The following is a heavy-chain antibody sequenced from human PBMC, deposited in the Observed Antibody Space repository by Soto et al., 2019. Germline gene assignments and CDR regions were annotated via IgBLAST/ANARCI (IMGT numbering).Heavy chain of an antibody. CDR2: IYYSGST. CDR1: GGSISSGGYY. Sequence: PSLTCTVSGGSISSGGYYWSWIRQHPGKGLEWIGYIYYSGSTYYNPSLKSRVTISVDTSKNQFSLKLSSVTAADTAVYYCARENIVVVVAATLNWFDPWGQGTLVTVSS. D-gene: IGHD2-15*01. CDR3: ARENIVVVVAATLNWFDP. V-gene: IGHV4-31*03. J-gene: IGHJ5*02.